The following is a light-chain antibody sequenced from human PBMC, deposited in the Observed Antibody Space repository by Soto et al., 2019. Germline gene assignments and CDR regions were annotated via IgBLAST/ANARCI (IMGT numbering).Light chain of an antibody. CDR3: QQLNTNPVT. J-gene: IGKJ4*01. V-gene: IGKV1-9*01. Sequence: IQLTQSPSSLSASVGDSVTITCRASQGVSRYLSWYQQKPGRAPILLISAASTLQSGVPARFSGSGSGTDFTLSITSLQPEDVAAYYCQQLNTNPVTFGGGTKVEIK. CDR1: QGVSRY. CDR2: AAS.